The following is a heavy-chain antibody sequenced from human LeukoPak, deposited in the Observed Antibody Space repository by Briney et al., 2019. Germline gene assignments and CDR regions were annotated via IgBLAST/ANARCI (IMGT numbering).Heavy chain of an antibody. CDR3: TRGLVGGTPPYYFYGMDV. Sequence: GGSLRLSCAASGFTFSSYATSWVRQAPGKGLEWVSAISGSGGSTYYADSVKGRFTISRDNSKNSLYLQMNSLKTEDTAVYYCTRGLVGGTPPYYFYGMDVWGQGTTVTVSS. V-gene: IGHV3-23*01. D-gene: IGHD1-26*01. J-gene: IGHJ6*02. CDR2: ISGSGGST. CDR1: GFTFSSYA.